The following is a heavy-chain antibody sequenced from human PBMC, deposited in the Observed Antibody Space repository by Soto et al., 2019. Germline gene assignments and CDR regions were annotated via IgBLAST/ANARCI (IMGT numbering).Heavy chain of an antibody. D-gene: IGHD2-15*01. CDR2: IIPIFGTA. CDR3: ARYCSGGSCDYASDI. J-gene: IGHJ3*02. CDR1: GGTFSSYA. V-gene: IGHV1-69*13. Sequence: ASVKVSCKASGGTFSSYAISWVRQAPGQGLEWMGGIIPIFGTANYAQKFQGRVTITADESTSTAYMELSSLRSEDTAVYYCARYCSGGSCDYASDIWGQGSMVPVSS.